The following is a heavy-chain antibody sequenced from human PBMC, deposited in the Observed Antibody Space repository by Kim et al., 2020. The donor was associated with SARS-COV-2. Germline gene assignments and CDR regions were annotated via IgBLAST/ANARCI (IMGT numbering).Heavy chain of an antibody. D-gene: IGHD3-9*01. V-gene: IGHV4-61*01. Sequence: SETLSLTCTVSGGSVSSGSYYWSWIRQPPGKGLEWIGYIYYSGSTNYNPSLKSRVTISVDTSKNQFSLKLSSVTAADTAVYYCARDKRVDYDILTGYALFGYYGMDVWGQGTTVTVSS. CDR3: ARDKRVDYDILTGYALFGYYGMDV. CDR2: IYYSGST. J-gene: IGHJ6*02. CDR1: GGSVSSGSYY.